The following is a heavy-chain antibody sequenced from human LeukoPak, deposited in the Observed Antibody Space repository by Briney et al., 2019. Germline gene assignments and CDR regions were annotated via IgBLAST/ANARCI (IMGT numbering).Heavy chain of an antibody. D-gene: IGHD3-10*01. J-gene: IGHJ4*02. CDR1: GFTFDDYA. CDR3: ARSGSHGTYYYGSGPY. Sequence: GGSLRLSCAASGFTFDDYAMHWVRQAPGKGLELVSGISWNSGSIGYADSVKGRFTISRDNAKNSLYLQMNSLRSDDTAVYYCARSGSHGTYYYGSGPYWGQGTLVTVSS. V-gene: IGHV3-9*01. CDR2: ISWNSGSI.